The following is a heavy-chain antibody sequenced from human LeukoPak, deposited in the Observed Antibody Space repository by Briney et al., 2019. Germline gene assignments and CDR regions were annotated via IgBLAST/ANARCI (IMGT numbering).Heavy chain of an antibody. CDR1: GYTFTSYD. J-gene: IGHJ6*03. D-gene: IGHD3-10*01. V-gene: IGHV1-8*03. Sequence: ASVKVSCKASGYTFTSYDINWVRQATGQGLEWMGWMNPNSGNTGYAQKFQGRVTITRNTSISTAYMELSSLRSEDTAVYYCAREPRINLYENYMDVWGKGTTVTISS. CDR2: MNPNSGNT. CDR3: AREPRINLYENYMDV.